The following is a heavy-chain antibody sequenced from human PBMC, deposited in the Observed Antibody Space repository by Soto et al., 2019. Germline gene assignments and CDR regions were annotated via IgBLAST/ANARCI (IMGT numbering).Heavy chain of an antibody. Sequence: QLLLQESGPGLVKPSETLSLTCTVSGGSILDSTYYWAWIRQSPGKGLEWIGTIFYSGGTFYTPSLKSRVTVSVDTYNKQFSLKLSSVTAADTAVYYCARQASSYYYGWFDPWGQGTLVTVSS. D-gene: IGHD3-22*01. CDR2: IFYSGGT. J-gene: IGHJ5*02. CDR3: ARQASSYYYGWFDP. V-gene: IGHV4-39*01. CDR1: GGSILDSTYY.